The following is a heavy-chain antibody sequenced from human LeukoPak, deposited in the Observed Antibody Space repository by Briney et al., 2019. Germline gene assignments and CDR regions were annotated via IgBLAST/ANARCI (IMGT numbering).Heavy chain of an antibody. Sequence: PGGSLRLSCAASGFTFSDYYMSWIRQAPGKGLEWVSYISSSGSTIYYADSVKGRFTISRDNAKNSLYLQMNSLRAEDTAVYYCAKDGDPYYDFWSGYNYYYYYMDVWGKGTTVTVSS. D-gene: IGHD3-3*01. CDR1: GFTFSDYY. J-gene: IGHJ6*03. CDR2: ISSSGSTI. V-gene: IGHV3-11*01. CDR3: AKDGDPYYDFWSGYNYYYYYMDV.